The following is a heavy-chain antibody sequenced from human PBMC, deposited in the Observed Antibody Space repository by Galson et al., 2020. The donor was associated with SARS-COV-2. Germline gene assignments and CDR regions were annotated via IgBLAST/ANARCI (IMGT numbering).Heavy chain of an antibody. CDR3: AKADVLLWFGEFSYFDY. J-gene: IGHJ4*02. V-gene: IGHV3-30*18. D-gene: IGHD3-10*01. CDR1: GFTFSSYG. CDR2: ISYDGSNK. Sequence: HAGGSLRLSCAASGFTFSSYGMHWVRQAPGKGLEWVAVISYDGSNKYYADSVKGRFTISRDNSKNTLYLQMNSLRAEDTAVYYCAKADVLLWFGEFSYFDYWGQGTLVTVSS.